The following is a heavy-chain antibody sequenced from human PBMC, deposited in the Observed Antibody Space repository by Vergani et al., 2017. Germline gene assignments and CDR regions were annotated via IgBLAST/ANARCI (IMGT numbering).Heavy chain of an antibody. J-gene: IGHJ6*03. CDR3: ARDLEGYYMDV. Sequence: QVQLQESGPGLVKPSETLSLTCTVSGGSISSYYWSWIRQPPGKGLEWIGYIYYSGSTNYNPSLKSRVTISVDTSKNQFSLKLSSVTAADTAVYYCARDLEGYYMDVGGKGTTVTVSS. CDR1: GGSISSYY. V-gene: IGHV4-59*01. CDR2: IYYSGST.